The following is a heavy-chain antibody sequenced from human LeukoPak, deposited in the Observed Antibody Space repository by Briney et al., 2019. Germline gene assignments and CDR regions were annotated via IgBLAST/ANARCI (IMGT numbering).Heavy chain of an antibody. J-gene: IGHJ6*02. CDR3: AGDQYGMEV. Sequence: SETLSLTCTVSGGSINSFFCNWIRQPPGKGLEWIGYIYYSGTTNYNPSLESRVTISVDTSKNQFSLKLSSVTAADTAVYFCAGDQYGMEVWGQGTTVTVSS. CDR1: GGSINSFF. CDR2: IYYSGTT. V-gene: IGHV4-59*12.